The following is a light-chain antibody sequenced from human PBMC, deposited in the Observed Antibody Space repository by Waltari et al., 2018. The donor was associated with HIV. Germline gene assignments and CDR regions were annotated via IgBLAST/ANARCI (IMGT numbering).Light chain of an antibody. Sequence: QSALTQPPSASGSPGPSVTIPCTGTSSAVGGYNYVPWYQQHPGKAPKLMIYEVSKRPSGVPDRFSGSKSGNTASLTVSGLQAEDEADYYCSSYAGSNNFGVFGGGTKLTVL. CDR2: EVS. CDR3: SSYAGSNNFGV. V-gene: IGLV2-8*01. J-gene: IGLJ2*01. CDR1: SSAVGGYNY.